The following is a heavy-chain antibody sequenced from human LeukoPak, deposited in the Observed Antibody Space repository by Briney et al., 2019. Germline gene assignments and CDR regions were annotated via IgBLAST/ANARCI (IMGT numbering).Heavy chain of an antibody. D-gene: IGHD1-26*01. CDR1: GGSFSGYY. J-gene: IGHJ4*02. CDR3: ARGVVGATAFAY. CDR2: INHSGST. Sequence: SETLSLTCAVYGGSFSGYYWSWIRQPPGKGLEWIGEINHSGSTNYNPSLKSRVTISVDTSKNQFSLKLSSVTAADTAVYYCARGVVGATAFAYWGQGTVVTASS. V-gene: IGHV4-34*01.